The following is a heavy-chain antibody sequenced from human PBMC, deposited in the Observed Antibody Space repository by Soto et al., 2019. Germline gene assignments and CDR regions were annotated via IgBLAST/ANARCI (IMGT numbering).Heavy chain of an antibody. V-gene: IGHV3-48*02. J-gene: IGHJ4*02. CDR1: GFTFSSYS. CDR3: AQDLRMVYAIDFDY. CDR2: ISSSGRTI. Sequence: EVQLVESGGGLVQPGGSLRLSCAASGFTFSSYSMNWDRQAPGKGLEWVYYISSSGRTIYYADSVKGRFTISRDNAKNPLYLQMNSLRDEDTAVYYCAQDLRMVYAIDFDYWGQGTLVTVSS. D-gene: IGHD2-8*01.